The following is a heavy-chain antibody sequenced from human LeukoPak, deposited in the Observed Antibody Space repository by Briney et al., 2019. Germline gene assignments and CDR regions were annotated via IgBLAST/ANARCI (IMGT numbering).Heavy chain of an antibody. Sequence: QSGGPVRLFCGPCWFTVSSNYMRWVRQAAGRGREWVSFIYSGGSTYYADPVKGRFTISRDNSKNTLSLQMRSLRAEDTAVYYCGGIPYGMDVWGEGTTVTVSS. CDR3: GGIPYGMDV. CDR2: IYSGGST. J-gene: IGHJ6*04. V-gene: IGHV3-53*01. D-gene: IGHD3-16*01. CDR1: WFTVSSNY.